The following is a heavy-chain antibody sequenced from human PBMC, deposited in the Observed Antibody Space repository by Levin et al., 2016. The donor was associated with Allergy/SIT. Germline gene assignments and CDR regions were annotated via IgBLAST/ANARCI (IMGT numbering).Heavy chain of an antibody. V-gene: IGHV1-3*01. CDR3: ARAEYYYDSSGYYRGWDDAFDI. CDR2: INAGNGNT. J-gene: IGHJ3*02. Sequence: WVRQAPGQRLEWMGWINAGNGNTKYSQKFQGRVTITRDTSASTAYMELSSLRSEDTAVYYCARAEYYYDSSGYYRGWDDAFDIWGQGTMVTVSS. D-gene: IGHD3-22*01.